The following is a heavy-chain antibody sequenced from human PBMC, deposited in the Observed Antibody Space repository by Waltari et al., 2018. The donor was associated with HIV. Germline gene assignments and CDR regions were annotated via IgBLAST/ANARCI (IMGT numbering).Heavy chain of an antibody. D-gene: IGHD2-15*01. J-gene: IGHJ4*02. Sequence: QVQLVQSGAEVKKPGASVKVSCKASGYTFTSYYMHWVRQAPGQGLEWMGIINPSGGSTSYAQKFQGRVTMTRDTSTSTVYMELSSLRSEDTAVYYCARAHCSGGSCYAAPNYWGQGTLVTVSS. CDR3: ARAHCSGGSCYAAPNY. V-gene: IGHV1-46*01. CDR2: INPSGGST. CDR1: GYTFTSYY.